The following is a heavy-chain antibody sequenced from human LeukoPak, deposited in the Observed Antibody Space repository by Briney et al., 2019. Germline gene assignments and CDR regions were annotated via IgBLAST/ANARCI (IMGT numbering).Heavy chain of an antibody. CDR2: IYYSENT. J-gene: IGHJ4*02. CDR1: GGSISSSSDY. Sequence: SETLSLTCTVSGGSISSSSDYWGWIRQAPGKCLEWIGSIYYSENTYYNSSLKSRVTISVDTSKNQFSLKLNSVTAADTAVYFCARRTYSASYWKHFDYWGQGTLVTVSS. V-gene: IGHV4-39*01. D-gene: IGHD1-26*01. CDR3: ARRTYSASYWKHFDY.